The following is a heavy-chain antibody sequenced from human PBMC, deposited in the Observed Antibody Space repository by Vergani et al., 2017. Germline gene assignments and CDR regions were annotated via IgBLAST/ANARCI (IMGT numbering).Heavy chain of an antibody. CDR1: GYTFTSYD. V-gene: IGHV1-8*01. Sequence: QVQLVQSGAEVKKPGASVKVSCKASGYTFTSYDINWVRQATGQGLEWMGWMNPNSGNTGYAQKSQGRVTMTRNTSISTAYMELSSLRSEETAVYYCARXTVGLRGNYYYYYYYMDVWGKGTTVTGSS. CDR2: MNPNSGNT. J-gene: IGHJ6*03. D-gene: IGHD2-8*02. CDR3: ARXTVGLRGNYYYYYYYMDV.